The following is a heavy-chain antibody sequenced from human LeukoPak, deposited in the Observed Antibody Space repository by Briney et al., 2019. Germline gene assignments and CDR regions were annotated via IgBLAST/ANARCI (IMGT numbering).Heavy chain of an antibody. CDR2: IYYSGST. V-gene: IGHV4-31*03. CDR3: ARGRGNYYVH. Sequence: SETLSLTCTVSGGSISSGGYYWSWIRQHPGKGLEWIGYIYYSGSTDYNPSLKSRVTISVDTSKNQFSLKLSSVTAADTAVYYCARGRGNYYVHWGQGTLVTVSS. D-gene: IGHD1-26*01. J-gene: IGHJ4*02. CDR1: GGSISSGGYY.